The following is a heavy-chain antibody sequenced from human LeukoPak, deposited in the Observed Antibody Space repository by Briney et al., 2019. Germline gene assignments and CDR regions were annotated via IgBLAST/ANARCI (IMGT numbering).Heavy chain of an antibody. D-gene: IGHD4-17*01. J-gene: IGHJ3*02. CDR3: AGYDYGDYGGAFDI. CDR2: INHSGST. Sequence: PSETLSLTCAVYGGSFSGYYWSWIRQPPGKGLEWIGEINHSGSTNYNPSLKSRVTISVDTSKNQFSLKLSSVTAADTAVYYCAGYDYGDYGGAFDIWGQGTMVTVSS. CDR1: GGSFSGYY. V-gene: IGHV4-34*01.